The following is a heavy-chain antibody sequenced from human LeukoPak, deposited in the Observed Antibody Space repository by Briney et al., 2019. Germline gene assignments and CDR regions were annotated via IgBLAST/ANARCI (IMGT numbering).Heavy chain of an antibody. CDR1: GDSVSSNSAA. Sequence: SQTLSLTCAISGDSVSSNSAAWNWIRQSPSGGLEWLGRTYYRSKWYNDYAVSVKSRITINPDTSKNQFSLQLNCVTPEETAVYYCARDPSSSWYPTFDYWGQGTLVTVSS. CDR2: TYYRSKWYN. J-gene: IGHJ4*02. V-gene: IGHV6-1*01. D-gene: IGHD6-13*01. CDR3: ARDPSSSWYPTFDY.